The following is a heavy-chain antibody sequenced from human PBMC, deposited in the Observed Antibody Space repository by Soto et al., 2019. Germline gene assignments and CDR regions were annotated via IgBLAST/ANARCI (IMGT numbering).Heavy chain of an antibody. Sequence: EVQLLESGGDLEQPGGSLRLSCAASGFTFSNYAMIWVRQAPGKGLEWVSSISGGGGGTYYADAVKGRFTISRDNSRNMLYLQMNSLRAEDTAEYYCAKGAFAVGDTNYFFDYWGQGTLVTVSS. CDR3: AKGAFAVGDTNYFFDY. J-gene: IGHJ4*02. D-gene: IGHD1-26*01. CDR1: GFTFSNYA. V-gene: IGHV3-23*01. CDR2: ISGGGGGT.